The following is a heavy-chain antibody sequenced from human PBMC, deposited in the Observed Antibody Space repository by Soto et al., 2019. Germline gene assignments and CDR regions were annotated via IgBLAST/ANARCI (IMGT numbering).Heavy chain of an antibody. D-gene: IGHD3-10*01. CDR2: INHSGST. Sequence: SETLSLTCAVYGGSFSGYYWGWIRQPPGKGLEWIGEINHSGSTNYNPSLKSRVTISVDTSKNQFSLKLSSVTAADTAVYYCAREPSYYYGSAALNWFDPWGQGTLVTVSS. CDR3: AREPSYYYGSAALNWFDP. CDR1: GGSFSGYY. J-gene: IGHJ5*02. V-gene: IGHV4-34*01.